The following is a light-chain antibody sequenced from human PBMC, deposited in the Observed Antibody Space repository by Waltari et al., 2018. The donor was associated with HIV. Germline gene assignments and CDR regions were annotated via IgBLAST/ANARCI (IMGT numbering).Light chain of an antibody. Sequence: NFMLTQPHSVSESPGQTVTVSCTRSSGRIASNYVQWYQQRPGSSPTTVIYKDDQRPSGVPDRFSGSIDSSSNSASLTISGLRPEDEADYYCQSYDNENPVLFGGGTKLTVL. CDR2: KDD. V-gene: IGLV6-57*01. CDR3: QSYDNENPVL. CDR1: SGRIASNY. J-gene: IGLJ2*01.